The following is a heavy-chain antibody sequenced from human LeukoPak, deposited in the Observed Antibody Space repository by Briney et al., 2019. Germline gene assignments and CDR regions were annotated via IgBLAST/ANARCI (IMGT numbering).Heavy chain of an antibody. V-gene: IGHV3-23*01. D-gene: IGHD5-24*01. CDR2: ISGSGVYT. CDR3: AKAVDLATISVDI. J-gene: IGHJ3*02. Sequence: GGSLRLSCAASGFTFDSYGMNWVRQAPGKGLEWVSGISGSGVYTYYADSVKGRFTISRDNSKNTLYLVMNSLRVDDTAVYYCAKAVDLATISVDIWGQGTMVTVSS. CDR1: GFTFDSYG.